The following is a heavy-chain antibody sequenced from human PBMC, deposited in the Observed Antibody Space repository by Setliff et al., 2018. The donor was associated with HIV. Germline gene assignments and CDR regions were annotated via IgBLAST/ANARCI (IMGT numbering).Heavy chain of an antibody. D-gene: IGHD3-3*02. CDR3: ARGRALGV. V-gene: IGHV4-61*02. J-gene: IGHJ3*01. Sequence: SETLSLTCTVSGGSISSGSYYWSWIRQPAGKGLEWIGRIYTSGSTYYNPSLMGRVTISVDTSKNQFSLKLSSVTAADTAVYYCARGRALGVWGQGTMVTVSS. CDR1: GGSISSGSYY. CDR2: IYTSGST.